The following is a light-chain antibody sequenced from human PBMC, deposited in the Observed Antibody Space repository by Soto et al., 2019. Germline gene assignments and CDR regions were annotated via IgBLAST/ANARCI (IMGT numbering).Light chain of an antibody. CDR2: EVT. J-gene: IGLJ1*01. CDR3: SSYAGSNNSYV. CDR1: SSDVGGYTY. Sequence: QSALTQPPSASGSPGQSVTVSCTGTSSDVGGYTYVSWYQQHPGKDHKLMIYEVTKRPSGVPDRFSGSKSGNTASLTVSGLQADDEADYYCSSYAGSNNSYVFGTGTKVTVL. V-gene: IGLV2-8*01.